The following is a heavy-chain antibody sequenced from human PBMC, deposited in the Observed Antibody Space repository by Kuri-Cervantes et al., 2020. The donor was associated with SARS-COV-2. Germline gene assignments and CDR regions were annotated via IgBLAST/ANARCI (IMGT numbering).Heavy chain of an antibody. D-gene: IGHD5-12*01. CDR3: AREPPGWLRNSGENWYFDL. J-gene: IGHJ2*01. CDR2: IYYSGST. CDR1: GGSISSYY. V-gene: IGHV4-59*01. Sequence: SETLSLTCTVSGGSISSYYWSWIRQPPGKGLEWIGYIYYSGSTNYNPSLKSRVTISVDTSKNQFSLKLSSVTAADTAVYYCAREPPGWLRNSGENWYFDLRGRGTLVTVSS.